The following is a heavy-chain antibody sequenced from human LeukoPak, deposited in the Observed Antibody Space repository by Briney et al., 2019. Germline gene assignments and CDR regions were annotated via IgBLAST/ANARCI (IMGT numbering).Heavy chain of an antibody. J-gene: IGHJ4*01. CDR2: IKQDGSEK. D-gene: IGHD5-24*01. CDR3: VRDNAYTFDY. V-gene: IGHV3-7*01. Sequence: GGSLRLSCAASGFTFSSYWMSWVRQAPGKGLEWVANIKQDGSEKYYVDSVKGRFTISRDNARSTLYLQMNSLRAEDTAIYYCVRDNAYTFDYWGHGTLVTVSS. CDR1: GFTFSSYW.